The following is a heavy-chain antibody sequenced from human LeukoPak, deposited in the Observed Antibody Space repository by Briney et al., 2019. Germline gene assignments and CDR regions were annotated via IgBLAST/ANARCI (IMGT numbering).Heavy chain of an antibody. Sequence: GGSLRLSCAASGFTFSSYSMNWVRQAPGKGLEWVSSISSSSSYIYYADSVKGRFTISRDNAKNSLYLQMNSLRAEDTAVYYCAREPYYDSSGYYYYYYMDVWGKGTTVTVSS. CDR3: AREPYYDSSGYYYYYYMDV. CDR1: GFTFSSYS. CDR2: ISSSSSYI. J-gene: IGHJ6*03. V-gene: IGHV3-21*01. D-gene: IGHD3-22*01.